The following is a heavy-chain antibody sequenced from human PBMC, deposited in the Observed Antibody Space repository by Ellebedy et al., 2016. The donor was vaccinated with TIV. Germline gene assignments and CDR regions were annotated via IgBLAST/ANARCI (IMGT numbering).Heavy chain of an antibody. D-gene: IGHD3-10*01. CDR3: ARRELASYYFDY. CDR2: IYYSGST. V-gene: IGHV4-39*01. CDR1: GGSISSSSYY. Sequence: SETLSLTCTVSGGSISSSSYYWGWIRQPPGKGLEWIGSIYYSGSTYYNPSLKSRVTISVDTSKNQLSLKMSSVTAADTAVYYCARRELASYYFDYWGQGTLVTVSS. J-gene: IGHJ4*02.